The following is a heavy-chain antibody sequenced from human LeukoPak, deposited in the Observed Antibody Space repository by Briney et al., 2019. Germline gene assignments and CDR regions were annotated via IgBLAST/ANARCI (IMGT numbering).Heavy chain of an antibody. CDR2: MNPNSGNT. Sequence: ASVKVSCKASGDSFTSYDINWVRQATGQGLEWMGWMNPNSGNTDYAQKFQGRVTMTRNTSISTAYMELSSLRSEDTAVYYCARGGRSSWFRPALYYYYYMDVWGKGTTVTVSS. V-gene: IGHV1-8*01. D-gene: IGHD6-13*01. J-gene: IGHJ6*03. CDR1: GDSFTSYD. CDR3: ARGGRSSWFRPALYYYYYMDV.